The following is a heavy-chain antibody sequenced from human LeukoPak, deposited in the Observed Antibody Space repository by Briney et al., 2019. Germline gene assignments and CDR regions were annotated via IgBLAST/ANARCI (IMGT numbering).Heavy chain of an antibody. CDR2: INHSGST. Sequence: SETLSLTCAVYGGSFSGYYWSWIRQPPGKGLEWIGEINHSGSTNYNPSLKSRVTISVDTSKNQFSLKLSSVAAADTAVYYCARVGCSSTSCYTKYFQHWGQGTLVTVSS. D-gene: IGHD2-2*02. V-gene: IGHV4-34*01. J-gene: IGHJ1*01. CDR3: ARVGCSSTSCYTKYFQH. CDR1: GGSFSGYY.